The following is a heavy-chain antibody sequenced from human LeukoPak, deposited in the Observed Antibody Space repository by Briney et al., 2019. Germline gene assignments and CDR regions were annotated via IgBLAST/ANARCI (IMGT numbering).Heavy chain of an antibody. Sequence: ASVKVSCKASGYTFTGYYMHWVRQAPGQGLEWMGWINPNSGGTNYAQKFQGRVTITRDTSISTAYMELSRLRSDDTAVYYCARASIVGATVFDIWGQGTMVTVSS. J-gene: IGHJ3*02. D-gene: IGHD1-26*01. CDR1: GYTFTGYY. V-gene: IGHV1-2*02. CDR2: INPNSGGT. CDR3: ARASIVGATVFDI.